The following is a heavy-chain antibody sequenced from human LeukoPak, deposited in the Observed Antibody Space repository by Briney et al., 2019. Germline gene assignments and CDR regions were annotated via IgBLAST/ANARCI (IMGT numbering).Heavy chain of an antibody. CDR3: ARPAAYGDYYFDY. CDR2: IYHSGST. V-gene: IGHV4-38-2*02. J-gene: IGHJ4*02. Sequence: KPSETLSLTCTVSGYSISSGYYWGWIRQPPGKGLEWIGSIYHSGSTYYNPSLKSRVTISVDTSKNQFSLKLSSVTAADTAVYYCARPAAYGDYYFDYWGQGTWSPSPQ. D-gene: IGHD4-17*01. CDR1: GYSISSGYY.